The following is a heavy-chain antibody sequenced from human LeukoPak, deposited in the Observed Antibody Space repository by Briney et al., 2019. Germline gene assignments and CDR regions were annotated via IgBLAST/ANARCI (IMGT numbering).Heavy chain of an antibody. Sequence: PGGSLRLSCAASGFTFSNYDMYWVRQAPGRGLDWVAVVSYDGSDKYYADSVKGRFTISRDNSKNTLYLQMTGLRVEDTAVYYCARESRGPDYWGQGALVTVSS. CDR3: ARESRGPDY. J-gene: IGHJ4*02. D-gene: IGHD3-22*01. CDR1: GFTFSNYD. V-gene: IGHV3-33*05. CDR2: VSYDGSDK.